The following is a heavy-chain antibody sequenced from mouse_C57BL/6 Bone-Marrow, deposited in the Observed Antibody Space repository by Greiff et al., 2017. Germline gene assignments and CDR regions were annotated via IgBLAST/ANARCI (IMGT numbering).Heavy chain of an antibody. Sequence: EVKLVESGGDLVKPGGSLKLSCAASGFTFSSYGMSWVRQTPDKRLEWVATISSGGSYTYYPDSVKGRFTISIDNAKNTLYLQMSSLKSEDTAMYYCARLQTGTAWFAYWGQGTLVTVSA. CDR3: ARLQTGTAWFAY. V-gene: IGHV5-6*01. J-gene: IGHJ3*01. CDR1: GFTFSSYG. CDR2: ISSGGSYT. D-gene: IGHD4-1*01.